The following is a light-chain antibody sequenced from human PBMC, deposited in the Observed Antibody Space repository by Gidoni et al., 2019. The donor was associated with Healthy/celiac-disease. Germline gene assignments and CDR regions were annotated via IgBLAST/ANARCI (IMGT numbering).Light chain of an antibody. J-gene: IGKJ1*01. CDR1: QGISSY. CDR3: QQYCSYPLWT. V-gene: IGKV1-8*01. Sequence: AIRMTQSPSSFSASTGDRVTITCRASQGISSYLAWYQQKPGKAPKLLIYAASTLQSGVPSRFSGSGSGTDFTLTISCLQSEDFATYYCQQYCSYPLWTCGQGTKVEIK. CDR2: AAS.